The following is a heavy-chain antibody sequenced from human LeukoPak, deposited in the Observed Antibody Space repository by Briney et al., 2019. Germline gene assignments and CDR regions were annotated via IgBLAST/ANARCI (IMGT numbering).Heavy chain of an antibody. J-gene: IGHJ4*02. CDR3: AKLMGSLDAWGSFRFSFDS. CDR2: VSGSGGSL. V-gene: IGHV3-23*01. CDR1: GFTFSSYA. D-gene: IGHD3-16*02. Sequence: GGSLRLSCAASGFTFSSYAMSWVRLAPGKGLDWVSTVSGSGGSLYYADSVRGRFTISRDNSKNTLYLQMNSLRAEDTAVYYCAKLMGSLDAWGSFRFSFDSWGQGTLVTVSS.